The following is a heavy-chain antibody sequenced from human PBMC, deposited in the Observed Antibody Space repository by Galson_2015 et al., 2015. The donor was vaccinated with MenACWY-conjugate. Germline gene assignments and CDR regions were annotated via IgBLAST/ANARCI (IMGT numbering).Heavy chain of an antibody. CDR3: AKDHNHGSGSSLLDMDV. CDR2: ISGSGGRT. V-gene: IGHV3-23*01. Sequence: SLRLSCAASGFTFSSHAMSWVRQAPGKGLEWVSAISGSGGRTYYADSVKGRFTISRDNTEKMLYLQMNGLRAEDTAVYYCAKDHNHGSGSSLLDMDVWGQGTTVTVSS. D-gene: IGHD3-10*01. CDR1: GFTFSSHA. J-gene: IGHJ6*02.